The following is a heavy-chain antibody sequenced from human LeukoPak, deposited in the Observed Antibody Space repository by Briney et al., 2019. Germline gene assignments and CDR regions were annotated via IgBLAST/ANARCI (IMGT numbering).Heavy chain of an antibody. CDR3: ARGGGYNWNLHFQYYFDY. J-gene: IGHJ4*02. D-gene: IGHD1-7*01. Sequence: AASVKVSCRASGGTFSSYAISWVRQAPGQGLEWMGGIIPIFGTANYAQKFQGRVTITTDESTSTAYMELSSLRSEDTAVYYCARGGGYNWNLHFQYYFDYWGQGTLVTVSS. CDR1: GGTFSSYA. V-gene: IGHV1-69*05. CDR2: IIPIFGTA.